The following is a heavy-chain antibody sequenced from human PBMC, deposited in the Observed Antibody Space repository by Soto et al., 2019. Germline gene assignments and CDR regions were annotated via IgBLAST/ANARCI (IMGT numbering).Heavy chain of an antibody. CDR1: GFTFSSYA. J-gene: IGHJ2*01. Sequence: QVQLVESGGGVVQPGRSLRLSCAASGFTFSSYAMHWVRQAPGKGLEWVAVISYDGNNKYYADSVKGRFTISRDNSKNARYLPMNSLRTEETAVYYCASPLWGDDYNWGYFALWGRGTLVTVSS. CDR3: ASPLWGDDYNWGYFAL. CDR2: ISYDGNNK. D-gene: IGHD4-4*01. V-gene: IGHV3-30-3*01.